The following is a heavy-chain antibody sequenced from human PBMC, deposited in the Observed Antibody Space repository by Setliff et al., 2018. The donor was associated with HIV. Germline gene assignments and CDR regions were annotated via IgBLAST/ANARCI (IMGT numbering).Heavy chain of an antibody. CDR2: ISYDGSNK. J-gene: IGHJ6*03. Sequence: GGSLRLSCAASGFTFSSYAMHWVRQAPGKGLEWVAVISYDGSNKYYADSVKGRFTISRDNSKNTLYLQMNSLRAEDTAVYYCARVLLRTNAVYDINMVRGVIAPRFHYYMDVWGKGTTVTV. CDR3: ARVLLRTNAVYDINMVRGVIAPRFHYYMDV. D-gene: IGHD3-10*01. CDR1: GFTFSSYA. V-gene: IGHV3-30*04.